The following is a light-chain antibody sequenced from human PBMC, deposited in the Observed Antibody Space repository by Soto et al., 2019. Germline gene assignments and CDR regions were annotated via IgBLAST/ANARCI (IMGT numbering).Light chain of an antibody. CDR1: QSVRSDY. CDR2: GAS. V-gene: IGKV3-20*01. Sequence: EIVLTQSPGTLSLSPGEGATLSCRASQSVRSDYLAWYQQKPGQAPRLLIYGASRRATGIPDRFSGGGSGTHFILTISRLEPEDFAVYYCQQYGSSPVFTFGPGTKVDI. CDR3: QQYGSSPVFT. J-gene: IGKJ3*01.